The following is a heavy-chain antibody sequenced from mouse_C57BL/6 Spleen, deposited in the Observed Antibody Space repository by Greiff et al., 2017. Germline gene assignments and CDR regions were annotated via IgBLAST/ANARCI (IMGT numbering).Heavy chain of an antibody. D-gene: IGHD2-5*01. V-gene: IGHV1-59*01. CDR1: GYTFTSYW. CDR3: ARGGYSKYFDY. Sequence: QVQLQQPGAELVRPGTSVKLSCKASGYTFTSYWMHWVKQRPGQGLEWIGVIDPSDSYTNYNQKFKGKATLTVDTSSSTAYMQLSSLTSEDSAVYYCARGGYSKYFDYWGQGTTLTVSS. J-gene: IGHJ2*01. CDR2: IDPSDSYT.